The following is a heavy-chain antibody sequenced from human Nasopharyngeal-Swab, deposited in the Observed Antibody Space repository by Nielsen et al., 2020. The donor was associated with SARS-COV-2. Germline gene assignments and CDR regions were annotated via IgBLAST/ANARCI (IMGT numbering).Heavy chain of an antibody. D-gene: IGHD3-16*01. V-gene: IGHV3-23*01. J-gene: IGHJ4*02. Sequence: GGSLRLSCAASGFTFRSHAKSWVRRAPGKGLEWVSGISFGGVSTYYADSVKGRFTISRDNSKNTLFLQMNSLRAEDTALYYCAKVGGGVGYWGQGTLVTVSS. CDR2: ISFGGVST. CDR3: AKVGGGVGY. CDR1: GFTFRSHA.